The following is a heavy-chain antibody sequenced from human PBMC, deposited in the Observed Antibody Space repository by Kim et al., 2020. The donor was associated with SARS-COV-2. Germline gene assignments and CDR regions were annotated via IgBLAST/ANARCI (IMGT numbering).Heavy chain of an antibody. CDR2: INDSGST. V-gene: IGHV4-34*01. J-gene: IGHJ6*01. D-gene: IGHD3-10*01. CDR1: GESFSGHL. CDR3: ARVSGVWSYYYYFIMDV. Sequence: SETLSLTCAVYGESFSGHLWTRIRQAPGKGLEWIGEINDSGSTNYKPSLKSRVTISVDTSNNQFSLKLSSVTAADTAVYYCARVSGVWSYYYYFIMDVWG.